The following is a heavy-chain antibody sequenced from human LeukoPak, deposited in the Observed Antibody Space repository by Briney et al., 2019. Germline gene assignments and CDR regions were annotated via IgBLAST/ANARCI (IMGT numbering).Heavy chain of an antibody. CDR2: INHSGST. D-gene: IGHD2-15*01. V-gene: IGHV4-39*07. CDR1: GGSFSSTTYY. J-gene: IGHJ4*02. Sequence: SETLSLTCTVSGGSFSSTTYYWSWIRQPPGKGLEWIGEINHSGSTNYNPSLKSRVTISVDTSKNQFSLKLSSVTAADTAVYYCAGSSFVVVVAAKAFDYWGQGTLVTVSS. CDR3: AGSSFVVVVAAKAFDY.